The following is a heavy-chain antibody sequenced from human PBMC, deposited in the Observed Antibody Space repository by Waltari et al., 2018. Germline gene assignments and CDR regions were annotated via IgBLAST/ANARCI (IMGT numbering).Heavy chain of an antibody. J-gene: IGHJ4*02. CDR1: GFYVGDFA. D-gene: IGHD3-22*01. Sequence: EVQLVESGGGLAQPGRSLRLSCSVSGFYVGDFAISWFRQAPGKGLEWVGFMRSKTYGETAQYAASVKGRFSISRDDSKNIAHLQMNSLKTEDTAVYYCARGEYSSAYWGQGTRVTVSS. CDR3: ARGEYSSAY. V-gene: IGHV3-49*03. CDR2: MRSKTYGETA.